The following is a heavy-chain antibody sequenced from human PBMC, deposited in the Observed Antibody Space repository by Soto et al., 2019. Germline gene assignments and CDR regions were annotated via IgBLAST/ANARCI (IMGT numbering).Heavy chain of an antibody. J-gene: IGHJ6*03. Sequence: EVQLVESGGGFVQPCRSLRLSCAASGFTFDDDAMHCVRQAPGKGLEWVSGISWNSGSIGYADSVKGRFTISRDNAKNSLDLQMNSLRAEDTALYYCAKDSHDGSGSYYYMDVWGKGTTVTVSS. V-gene: IGHV3-9*01. CDR3: AKDSHDGSGSYYYMDV. CDR2: ISWNSGSI. D-gene: IGHD3-10*01. CDR1: GFTFDDDA.